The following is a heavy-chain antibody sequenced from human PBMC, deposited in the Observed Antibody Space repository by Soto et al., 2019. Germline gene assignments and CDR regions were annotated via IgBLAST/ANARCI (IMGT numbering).Heavy chain of an antibody. CDR3: AREGPRPYYYYGMDV. V-gene: IGHV1-18*01. CDR2: ISGYNGKT. CDR1: GYTFSMSG. Sequence: QVQLVQSGAEVKKPGASVKVSCKSSGYTFSMSGISWVRQAPGQGLEWMGWISGYNGKTNYEQKIQDRVTXTXEXSPXMAYMELRSLRSDDTAVYYCAREGPRPYYYYGMDVWGQGTTVTVSS. J-gene: IGHJ6*02.